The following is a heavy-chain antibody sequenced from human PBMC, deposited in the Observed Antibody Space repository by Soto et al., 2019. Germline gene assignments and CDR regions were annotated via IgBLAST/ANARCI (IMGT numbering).Heavy chain of an antibody. Sequence: GGSLRLSCAASGFTFSSYGMHWVRQAPGKGLEWVAVIWYDGSNKYYADSVKGRFTISRDNSKNTLYLQMNSLRAEDTAVYYCARDEQQLVLDYWGQGTLVTVSS. CDR3: ARDEQQLVLDY. CDR1: GFTFSSYG. D-gene: IGHD6-13*01. V-gene: IGHV3-33*01. CDR2: IWYDGSNK. J-gene: IGHJ4*02.